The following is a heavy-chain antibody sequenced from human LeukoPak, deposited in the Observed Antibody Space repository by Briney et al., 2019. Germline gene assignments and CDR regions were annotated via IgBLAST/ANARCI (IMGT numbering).Heavy chain of an antibody. V-gene: IGHV3-23*01. Sequence: GGSLRLSCAASGFTFSSYAMSWVRQAPGKGLEWVSAISGSGGSTYYADSVKGRFTISRDNSKTTLYLQMNSLRAEDTAVYYCAKNPLFVWGSYRSTYYFDYWGQGTLVTVSS. CDR2: ISGSGGST. CDR1: GFTFSSYA. J-gene: IGHJ4*02. D-gene: IGHD3-16*02. CDR3: AKNPLFVWGSYRSTYYFDY.